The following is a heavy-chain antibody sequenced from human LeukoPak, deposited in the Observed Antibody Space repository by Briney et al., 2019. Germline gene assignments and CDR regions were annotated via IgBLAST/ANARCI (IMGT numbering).Heavy chain of an antibody. D-gene: IGHD4-17*01. CDR3: ARGRQHYAPGVYYYYGMDV. CDR2: IIPILGIA. Sequence: SVKVSCKASGGTFSSYAISWVRQAPGQGLEWMGRIIPILGIANYAQKFQGRVTITADKSTSTAYMELRSLRSDDTAVYYCARGRQHYAPGVYYYYGMDVWGQGTTVTVSS. CDR1: GGTFSSYA. V-gene: IGHV1-69*04. J-gene: IGHJ6*02.